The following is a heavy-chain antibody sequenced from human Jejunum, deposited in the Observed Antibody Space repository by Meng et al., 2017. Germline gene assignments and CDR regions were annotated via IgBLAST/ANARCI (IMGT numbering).Heavy chain of an antibody. Sequence: VPGVQFGGGGKKPGASVKVSCKASGYTFTSHGLSWVRQAPGGGLEWMGWISANTGNTNCAQTFQGRATMTTDTSTSTAYLELRNLRSDDTAVYYCARDRFGFSSTSPHDFWGQGSLVTVSS. J-gene: IGHJ4*02. CDR1: GYTFTSHG. D-gene: IGHD2-2*01. V-gene: IGHV1-18*01. CDR3: ARDRFGFSSTSPHDF. CDR2: ISANTGNT.